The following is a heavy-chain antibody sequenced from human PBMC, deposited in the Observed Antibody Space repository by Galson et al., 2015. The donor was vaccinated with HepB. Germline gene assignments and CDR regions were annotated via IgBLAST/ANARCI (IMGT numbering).Heavy chain of an antibody. D-gene: IGHD2-15*01. CDR3: ARDYCSGGSCYIEFDY. Sequence: SVKASCKASGYTFTSYAMNWVRQAPGQGLEWMGWINTNTGNPTYAQGFTGRFVFSLDTSVSTAYLQISSLKAEDTAVYYCARDYCSGGSCYIEFDYWGQGTLVTVSS. J-gene: IGHJ4*02. V-gene: IGHV7-4-1*02. CDR2: INTNTGNP. CDR1: GYTFTSYA.